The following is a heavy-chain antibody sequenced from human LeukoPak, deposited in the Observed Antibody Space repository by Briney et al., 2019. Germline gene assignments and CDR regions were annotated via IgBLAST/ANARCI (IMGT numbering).Heavy chain of an antibody. CDR3: ARDSSGWYYFDY. CDR1: GGSISSYY. CDR2: IYYSGST. D-gene: IGHD6-19*01. J-gene: IGHJ4*02. V-gene: IGHV4-59*01. Sequence: SSETLSLTCTVSGGSISSYYWSWIRQPPGKGLEWIGYIYYSGSTNYNPSLKSRVTISVDTSKNQFSLKLSSVTAADTAVYYCARDSSGWYYFDYWGQGTLVTVSS.